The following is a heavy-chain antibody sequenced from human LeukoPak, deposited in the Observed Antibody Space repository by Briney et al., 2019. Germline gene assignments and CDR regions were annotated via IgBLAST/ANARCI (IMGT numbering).Heavy chain of an antibody. CDR1: GFTFSSYA. CDR2: ISGSDGST. V-gene: IGHV3-23*01. J-gene: IGHJ4*02. D-gene: IGHD1-26*01. Sequence: GGSQRLSCAASGFTFSSYAMSWVRQAPGKGLEWVSGISGSDGSTYYADSVKGRFTISRDNSKNTLYLQMNSLRAEDTAVYYCARGGAIIQWELLDYWGQGTLVTVSS. CDR3: ARGGAIIQWELLDY.